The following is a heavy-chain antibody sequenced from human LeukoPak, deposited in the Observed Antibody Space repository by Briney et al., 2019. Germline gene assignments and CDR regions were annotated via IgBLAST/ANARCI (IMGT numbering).Heavy chain of an antibody. CDR3: ARQFITMVRNNWFDP. CDR2: INHSGST. D-gene: IGHD3-10*01. V-gene: IGHV4-39*01. CDR1: GGSISSSSYY. Sequence: SETLSLTCTVSGGSISSSSYYWGWIRQPPGKGLEWIGEINHSGSTNYNPSLKSRVTISVDTSKNQFSLKLSSVTAADTAVYYCARQFITMVRNNWFDPWGQGTLVTVSS. J-gene: IGHJ5*02.